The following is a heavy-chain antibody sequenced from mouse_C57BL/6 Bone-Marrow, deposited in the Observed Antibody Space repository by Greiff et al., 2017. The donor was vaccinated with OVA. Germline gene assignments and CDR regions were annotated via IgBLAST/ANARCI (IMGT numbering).Heavy chain of an antibody. CDR1: GYTFTEYT. J-gene: IGHJ4*01. CDR2: IYPGSGSI. D-gene: IGHD1-1*01. Sequence: VKLMESGAELVKPGASVKLSCKASGYTFTEYTIHWVKQRSGQGLEWIGGIYPGSGSIKYNEKFKDKATLTADKSSSTVYMELSRMTSEDSAVYFWARHGDYCGKLDDWGQGTTVTVSS. V-gene: IGHV1-62-2*01. CDR3: ARHGDYCGKLDD.